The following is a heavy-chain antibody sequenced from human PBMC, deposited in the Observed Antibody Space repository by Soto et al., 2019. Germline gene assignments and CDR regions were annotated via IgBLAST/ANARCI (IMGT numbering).Heavy chain of an antibody. CDR3: ARETVVVVAATPDYYYYGMDV. Sequence: QVQLVESGGGLVKPGGSLRLSCAASGFTFSDYYMSWIRQAPVKGLEWVSYISSSGSTIYYADSVKGRFTISRDNAKNSLYLQMNSLRAEDTAVYYCARETVVVVAATPDYYYYGMDVWGQGTTVTVSS. V-gene: IGHV3-11*01. D-gene: IGHD2-15*01. CDR2: ISSSGSTI. CDR1: GFTFSDYY. J-gene: IGHJ6*02.